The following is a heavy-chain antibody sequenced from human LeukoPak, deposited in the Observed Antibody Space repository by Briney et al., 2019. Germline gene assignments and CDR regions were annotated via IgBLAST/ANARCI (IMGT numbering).Heavy chain of an antibody. D-gene: IGHD5-12*01. Sequence: AGGSLRLSCAASGFTFSSYAMSWVRQAPGKGLEWVSAISGSGGSTYYADSVKGRFTISRDNSKNTLYLQMNSLRAEDTAVYYCASNILVATIQVGAFDIWGQGTMVTVSS. J-gene: IGHJ3*02. V-gene: IGHV3-23*01. CDR3: ASNILVATIQVGAFDI. CDR1: GFTFSSYA. CDR2: ISGSGGST.